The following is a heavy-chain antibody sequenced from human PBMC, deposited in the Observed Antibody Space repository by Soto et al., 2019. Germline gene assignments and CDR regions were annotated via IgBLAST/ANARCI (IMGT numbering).Heavy chain of an antibody. D-gene: IGHD1-26*01. Sequence: SETLSLTCTVSGGSISSHYWSWIRQPPGKGLEWIGCIYYSGSINYNPSLKSRVTISVDTSKNQFSLKLSSVTAADTAVYYCARSVGATPFDYWGQGTLVTVS. V-gene: IGHV4-59*11. CDR2: IYYSGSI. CDR1: GGSISSHY. CDR3: ARSVGATPFDY. J-gene: IGHJ4*02.